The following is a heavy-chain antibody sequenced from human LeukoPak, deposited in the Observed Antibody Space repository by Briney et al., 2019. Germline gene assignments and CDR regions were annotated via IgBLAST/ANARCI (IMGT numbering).Heavy chain of an antibody. V-gene: IGHV3-30*04. CDR3: ARDRTVTTRGESWFDP. CDR2: ISYDGSNK. CDR1: GFTFSSYA. D-gene: IGHD4-17*01. J-gene: IGHJ5*02. Sequence: WRSLRLSCAASGFTFSSYAMHWVRQAPGKGLECVAVISYDGSNKYYADSVKGRFTISRDNSKNTLYLQMNSLRAEDTAVYYCARDRTVTTRGESWFDPWGQGTLVTVSS.